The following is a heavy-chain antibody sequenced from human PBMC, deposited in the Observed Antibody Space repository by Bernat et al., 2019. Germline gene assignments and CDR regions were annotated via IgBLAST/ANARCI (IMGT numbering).Heavy chain of an antibody. Sequence: QVQLVQSGAEVKKPGASVKVSCKASGYTFSRYDISWVRQAPGQGLEWMGWISAYNGNTNSAQKLQGRVTMTTDTSTSTAYMELRSLRSDDTAVYYCVRDPVAGTFDYWGQGTLVTVSS. CDR2: ISAYNGNT. CDR1: GYTFSRYD. V-gene: IGHV1-18*01. J-gene: IGHJ4*02. CDR3: VRDPVAGTFDY. D-gene: IGHD6-19*01.